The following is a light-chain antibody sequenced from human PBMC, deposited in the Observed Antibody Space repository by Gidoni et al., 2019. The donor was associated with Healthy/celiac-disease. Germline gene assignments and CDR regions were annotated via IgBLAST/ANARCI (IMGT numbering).Light chain of an antibody. J-gene: IGKJ4*01. CDR2: DAS. CDR1: QSVSSY. Sequence: EIVLTQSPATLSLSPGERATLSCRASQSVSSYLAWYQQKPGQAPRLLIYDASSRATGIPARFSGSGSGTDFTLTISRLEPEDFAVYYCQQRSNWSVTFGEGTKVEIK. CDR3: QQRSNWSVT. V-gene: IGKV3-11*01.